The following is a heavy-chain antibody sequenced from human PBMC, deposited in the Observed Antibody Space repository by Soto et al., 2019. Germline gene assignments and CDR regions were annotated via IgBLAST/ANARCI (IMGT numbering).Heavy chain of an antibody. CDR1: GYSFTSYW. V-gene: IGHV5-51*01. J-gene: IGHJ5*02. CDR3: ARLGIVVVPAATVGGWFDP. Sequence: LKISCKGSGYSFTSYWIGWVRQMPGKGLEWMGIIYPGDSDTRYSPSFQGQVTISADKSISTAYLQWSSLKASDTAMYYCARLGIVVVPAATVGGWFDPWGQGTLVTVSS. D-gene: IGHD2-2*01. CDR2: IYPGDSDT.